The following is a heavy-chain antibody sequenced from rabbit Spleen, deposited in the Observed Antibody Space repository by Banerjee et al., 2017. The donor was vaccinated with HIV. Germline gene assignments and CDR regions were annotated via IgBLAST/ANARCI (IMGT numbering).Heavy chain of an antibody. V-gene: IGHV1S45*01. Sequence: QEQLVESGGGLVQPGGSLKLSCKASGFSFSSGCDMCWGRQAPGKGLEWIACIDAGSSGFTYFATWAKGRFTITRSTSLNTVTLQLNSLTAADTATYFCARDLDGVIGWNFGWWGPGTLVTVS. CDR2: IDAGSSGFT. D-gene: IGHD4-1*01. CDR1: GFSFSSGCD. J-gene: IGHJ6*01. CDR3: ARDLDGVIGWNFGW.